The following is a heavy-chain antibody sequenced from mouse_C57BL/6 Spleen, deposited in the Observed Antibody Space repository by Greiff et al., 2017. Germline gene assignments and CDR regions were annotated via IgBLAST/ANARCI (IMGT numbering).Heavy chain of an antibody. V-gene: IGHV1-81*01. D-gene: IGHD1-1*01. CDR2: IYPRSGNT. J-gene: IGHJ2*01. CDR1: GYTFTSYG. CDR3: ARSGGGSSLDY. Sequence: QVQLKQSGAELARPGASVKLSCKASGYTFTSYGISWVKQRTGQGLEWIGEIYPRSGNTYYNEKFKGKATLTADKSSSTAYMELRSLTSEASAVYFCARSGGGSSLDYWGQGTTLTVSS.